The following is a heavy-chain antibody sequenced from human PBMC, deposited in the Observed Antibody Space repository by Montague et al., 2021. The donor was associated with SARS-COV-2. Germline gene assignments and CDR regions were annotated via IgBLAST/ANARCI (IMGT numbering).Heavy chain of an antibody. V-gene: IGHV4-39*01. CDR3: ARQGGPAGKHFFDP. Sequence: SETLSLTCTVSGGSVSGTSYYWAWHRQPPGKGLVWIVNIHHSGTSFSNLSLKSPVTISVYTSKNEVSLKSNSVTAADTSLYYCARQGGPAGKHFFDPWGQGTMVTVSS. J-gene: IGHJ5*02. CDR1: GGSVSGTSYY. CDR2: IHHSGTS. D-gene: IGHD2-2*01.